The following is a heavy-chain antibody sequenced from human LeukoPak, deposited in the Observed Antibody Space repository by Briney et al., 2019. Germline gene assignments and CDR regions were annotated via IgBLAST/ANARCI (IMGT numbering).Heavy chain of an antibody. CDR1: GFTFSSYS. V-gene: IGHV3-48*02. Sequence: GGSLRLSCAASGFTFSSYSMNWVRQAPGKALEWVSYISGSGSTIYYADFVKGRFAISRDNAKNTLNLQLISLTDEDTAVYYCARDRYGDYVFDYWGQGTLVTVSS. CDR3: ARDRYGDYVFDY. J-gene: IGHJ4*02. D-gene: IGHD4-17*01. CDR2: ISGSGSTI.